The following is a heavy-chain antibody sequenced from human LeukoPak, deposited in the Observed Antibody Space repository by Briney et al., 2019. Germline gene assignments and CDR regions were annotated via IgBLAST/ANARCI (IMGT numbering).Heavy chain of an antibody. Sequence: ASVKVSCKASGYTFTSYGISWVRQAPGQGLEWVGWISAYNGNTNYAQKLQGRVTMTTDTSTSTAYMELRSLRSDDTAVYYCARDDEYSSGWYGIDYWGQGTLVTVSS. D-gene: IGHD6-19*01. CDR3: ARDDEYSSGWYGIDY. J-gene: IGHJ4*02. V-gene: IGHV1-18*01. CDR2: ISAYNGNT. CDR1: GYTFTSYG.